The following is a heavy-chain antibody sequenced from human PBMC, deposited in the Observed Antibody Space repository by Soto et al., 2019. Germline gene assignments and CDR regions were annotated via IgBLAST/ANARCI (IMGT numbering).Heavy chain of an antibody. CDR3: ARGIVATIGDYFDY. CDR2: IYYSGST. V-gene: IGHV4-31*03. Sequence: SETLSLTCTVSGGSISSGGYYWSWIRQHPGKGLEWIGYIYYSGSTYYNPSLKSRVTISVDTSKNQFSLKLSSVTAADTAVYYCARGIVATIGDYFDYWGQGTLVTVSS. J-gene: IGHJ4*02. D-gene: IGHD5-12*01. CDR1: GGSISSGGYY.